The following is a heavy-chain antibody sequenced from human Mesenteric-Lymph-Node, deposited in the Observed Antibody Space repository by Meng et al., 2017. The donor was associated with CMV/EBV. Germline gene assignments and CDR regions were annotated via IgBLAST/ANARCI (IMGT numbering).Heavy chain of an antibody. CDR2: LSSDNNYI. CDR3: ARAGYDFRSGYYGMDV. CDR1: GFTFSRYS. V-gene: IGHV3-21*01. J-gene: IGHJ6*02. D-gene: IGHD3-3*01. Sequence: ETLSLTCAASGFTFSRYSVNWIRQAPGKGLEWVSSLSSDNNYINYADSVQGRFTISRDNAKSSLYLQMNSLRVDDTAVYYCARAGYDFRSGYYGMDVWGQGTTVTVSS.